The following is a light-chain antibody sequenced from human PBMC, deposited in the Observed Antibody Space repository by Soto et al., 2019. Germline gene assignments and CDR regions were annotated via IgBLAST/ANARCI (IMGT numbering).Light chain of an antibody. CDR1: QSISSW. CDR3: QQYNTYST. J-gene: IGKJ1*01. V-gene: IGKV1-5*03. CDR2: KAS. Sequence: DIQMTQSPSTLSASVGDRVTITCRASQSISSWLAWYQQKPGKAPKLLIHKASSLESGVPSRFGGSGSGTEFTLTISSLQPDDFATYYCQQYNTYSTFGQGTKVEIK.